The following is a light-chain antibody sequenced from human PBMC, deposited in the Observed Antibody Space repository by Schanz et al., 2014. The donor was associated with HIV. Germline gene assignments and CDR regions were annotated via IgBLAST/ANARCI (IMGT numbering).Light chain of an antibody. V-gene: IGLV1-44*01. CDR1: SSNFRSNA. CDR3: AAWDDSLNGWV. J-gene: IGLJ3*02. CDR2: ANM. Sequence: QSVLTQPPSVSGTPGQRVTISCSGSSSNFRSNAVNWYQQLPGTAPKLLMYANMERPSGVPDRFSGSGSGTSASLAISGLQSEDEADYYCAAWDDSLNGWVFGGGTKLTVL.